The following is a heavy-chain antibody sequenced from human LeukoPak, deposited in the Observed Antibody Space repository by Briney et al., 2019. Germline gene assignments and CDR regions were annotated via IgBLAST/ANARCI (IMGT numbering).Heavy chain of an antibody. D-gene: IGHD3-22*01. V-gene: IGHV3-48*04. CDR3: ARDWKGRGYGLDY. CDR2: ISSSSSTK. CDR1: GFTFSSYS. Sequence: GGSLRLSCAASGFTFSSYSMNWVRQAPGKGLEWISYISSSSSTKYYADSVKGRFTISRDNAKNSLYLQMNSLRAEDTAVYYCARDWKGRGYGLDYWGQGTLVTVSS. J-gene: IGHJ4*02.